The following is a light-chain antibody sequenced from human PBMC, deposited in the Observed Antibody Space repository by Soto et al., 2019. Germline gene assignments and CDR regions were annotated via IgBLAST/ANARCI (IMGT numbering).Light chain of an antibody. CDR3: SSYTSSSTPVV. CDR2: EVS. CDR1: SSDVGSYNR. V-gene: IGLV2-18*02. J-gene: IGLJ2*01. Sequence: QSALTQPPSVSGSPRQSVTISCTGTSSDVGSYNRVSWYQQPPGTAPKLMIYEVSNRPSGVPDRFSGSKSGNTASLTISGLQAEDEADYYCSSYTSSSTPVVFGGGTKLTVL.